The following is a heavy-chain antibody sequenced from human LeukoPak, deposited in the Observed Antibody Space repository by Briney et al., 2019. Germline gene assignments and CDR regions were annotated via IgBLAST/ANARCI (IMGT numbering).Heavy chain of an antibody. Sequence: GESLKISCKGSGYSFTSYWIGWVRQMPGKGLEWMGSIYPGDSDTRYSPSFQGQVTISADKSISTAYLQWSSLKASDTAMYYCARPYSSGWYPDGAFDIWGQGTMVTVSS. D-gene: IGHD6-19*01. CDR1: GYSFTSYW. V-gene: IGHV5-51*01. CDR3: ARPYSSGWYPDGAFDI. CDR2: IYPGDSDT. J-gene: IGHJ3*02.